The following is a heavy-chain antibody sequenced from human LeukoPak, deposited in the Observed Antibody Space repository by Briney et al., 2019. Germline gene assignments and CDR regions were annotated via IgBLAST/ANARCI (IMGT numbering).Heavy chain of an antibody. V-gene: IGHV3-15*01. CDR3: AGSPHWYFDY. Sequence: GGSLRLSCAVSGFTFSNAWMSWVRQAPGKGLEWLGRIKSRADGGTTDYAAPVKGRFIFSRDDSKNTLFLQMNSLKTDDTALYFCAGSPHWYFDYWGQGTLVTASS. D-gene: IGHD1-26*01. CDR1: GFTFSNAW. CDR2: IKSRADGGTT. J-gene: IGHJ4*02.